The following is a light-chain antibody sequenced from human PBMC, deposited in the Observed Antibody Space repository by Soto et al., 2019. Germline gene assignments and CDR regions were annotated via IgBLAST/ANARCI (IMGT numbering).Light chain of an antibody. CDR1: QDISNY. CDR3: KQYDNLPPFT. CDR2: DAS. J-gene: IGKJ3*01. V-gene: IGKV1-33*01. Sequence: DIQMTQSPSSLSASVGDRVTITCQASQDISNYLNWYQQKPGKAPKLLIYDASNLETGVPSRFSGSGSGTDFTFTISSLHPEDIATYYCKQYDNLPPFTFGPGTKVDIK.